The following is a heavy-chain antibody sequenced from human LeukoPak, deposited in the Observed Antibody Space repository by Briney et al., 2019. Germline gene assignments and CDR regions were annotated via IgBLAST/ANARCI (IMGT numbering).Heavy chain of an antibody. CDR3: ARRSPNYSGSYYHFDY. D-gene: IGHD1-26*01. Sequence: GESLKISCKGSGYNFATYWIGWVRQMPGKGLEWMGIFYPGDSDTRYSPSFQGQVTISADKSISTAYLQWSSLKASDTAMYYCARRSPNYSGSYYHFDYWGQGTLVTVSS. J-gene: IGHJ4*02. CDR1: GYNFATYW. CDR2: FYPGDSDT. V-gene: IGHV5-51*01.